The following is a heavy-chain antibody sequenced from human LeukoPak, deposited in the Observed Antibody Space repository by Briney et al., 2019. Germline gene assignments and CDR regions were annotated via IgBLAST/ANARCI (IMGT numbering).Heavy chain of an antibody. J-gene: IGHJ4*02. CDR2: INHSGST. V-gene: IGHV4-34*01. Sequence: SETLSLTCAVNGGSFSGYYWSWIRQPPGKGLEWIGEINHSGSTNYNPSLKSRVTISVDTSKNQFSLKLGSVTAADTAVYYCASCVDPQGFDYWGQGTLVTVSS. CDR1: GGSFSGYY. CDR3: ASCVDPQGFDY.